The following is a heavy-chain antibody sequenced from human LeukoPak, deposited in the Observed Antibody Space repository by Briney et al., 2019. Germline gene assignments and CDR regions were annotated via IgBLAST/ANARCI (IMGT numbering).Heavy chain of an antibody. V-gene: IGHV3-23*01. Sequence: GGSLRLSCAASGFTFSSYAMSWVRQAPGKGLEWVSAISGSGGSTYYADSVKGRFTISRDNSKNTLYLQMNSLRAEDTAVYYRATPPVDTAMVYFDYWGQGTLVTVSS. D-gene: IGHD5-18*01. J-gene: IGHJ4*02. CDR3: ATPPVDTAMVYFDY. CDR1: GFTFSSYA. CDR2: ISGSGGST.